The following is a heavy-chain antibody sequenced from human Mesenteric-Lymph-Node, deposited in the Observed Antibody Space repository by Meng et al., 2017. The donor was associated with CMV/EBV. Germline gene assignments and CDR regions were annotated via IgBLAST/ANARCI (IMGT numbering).Heavy chain of an antibody. J-gene: IGHJ5*02. CDR3: ARGVGSSWFDP. CDR2: ISHDSRGT. D-gene: IGHD5/OR15-5a*01. V-gene: IGHV1-2*02. CDR1: GYTFTGYH. Sequence: SCKASGYTFTGYHMHWVRQAPGQGLEWMGWISHDSRGTNYAQKFQGRVAMTRDTSISTAYMDLTRLTSDDTAVYYCARGVGSSWFDPWGQGTLVTVSS.